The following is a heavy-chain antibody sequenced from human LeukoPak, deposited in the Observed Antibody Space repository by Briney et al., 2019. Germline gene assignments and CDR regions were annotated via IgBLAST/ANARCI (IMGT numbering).Heavy chain of an antibody. Sequence: ASVKVSCKASGYTFTGYYMHWVRQAPGQGLEWMGWINPNSGGTNYAQKFQGRVTMTRDTSISTAYMELSRLRSDDTAVYYCARGFYGSGSYGSFDPLGQGTLVTVSS. CDR3: ARGFYGSGSYGSFDP. CDR1: GYTFTGYY. V-gene: IGHV1-2*02. J-gene: IGHJ5*02. D-gene: IGHD3-10*01. CDR2: INPNSGGT.